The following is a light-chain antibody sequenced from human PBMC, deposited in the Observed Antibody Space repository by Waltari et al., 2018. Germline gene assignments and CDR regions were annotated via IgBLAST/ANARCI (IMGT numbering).Light chain of an antibody. CDR2: GAS. V-gene: IGKV1-9*01. CDR1: QGIRSY. CDR3: QHLNTYMLT. J-gene: IGKJ4*01. Sequence: DIRLTQPPSFLSAFVGDRVIISCRASQGIRSYLAWYQLKPGKAPKLLITGASTLQSGVPSRFSGSGSGTDFTLTISSLQPEDFATYYCQHLNTYMLTFGGGTKVEIK.